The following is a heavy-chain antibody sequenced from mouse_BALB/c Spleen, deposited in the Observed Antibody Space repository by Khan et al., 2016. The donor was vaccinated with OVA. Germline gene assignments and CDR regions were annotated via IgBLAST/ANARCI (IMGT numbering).Heavy chain of an antibody. CDR3: ARSLLRRTVRAMDY. D-gene: IGHD1-1*01. V-gene: IGHV1S127*01. CDR2: IDPSNTET. CDR1: GYTFTSKW. J-gene: IGHJ4*01. Sequence: QVQLQQSGPEVVRPGASVKMSCKASGYTFTSKWMHWVKQRPGQGLEWIGMIDPSNTETRLNQKFKDKATLNVERSSNTAYMQFSSLTSEDSAGYYCARSLLRRTVRAMDYWGQGTSVTVSS.